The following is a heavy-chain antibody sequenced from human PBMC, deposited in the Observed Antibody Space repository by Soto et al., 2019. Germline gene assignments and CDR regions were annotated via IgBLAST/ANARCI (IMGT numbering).Heavy chain of an antibody. CDR2: ISEDGSKT. Sequence: GGSLRLSCAASAFTLSSCAMHWVRQAPGKGLEWVAVISEDGSKTYYVDSVKGRFTISRDNSKNTLYLQMNSLRAEDTAVYYYAKGRGRWLQFPFDYWGQGTLVTVSS. J-gene: IGHJ4*02. V-gene: IGHV3-30*18. CDR1: AFTLSSCA. CDR3: AKGRGRWLQFPFDY. D-gene: IGHD5-12*01.